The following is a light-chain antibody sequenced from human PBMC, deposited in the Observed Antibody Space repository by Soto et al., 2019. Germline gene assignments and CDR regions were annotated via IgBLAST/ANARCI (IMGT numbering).Light chain of an antibody. V-gene: IGKV3-20*01. Sequence: IVLTQSPGTLSLSPGERATLSCRASQSVSSNYLAWYQQRPGQTPRLLIYATSSRATGIPDRFSGSGSGTDFTLTIGRLEPEDFAVYYCQQSGNTFGQGTRLEIK. CDR2: ATS. CDR1: QSVSSNY. J-gene: IGKJ5*01. CDR3: QQSGNT.